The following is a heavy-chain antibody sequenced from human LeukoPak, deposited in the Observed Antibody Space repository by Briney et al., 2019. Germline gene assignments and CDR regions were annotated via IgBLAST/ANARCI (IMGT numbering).Heavy chain of an antibody. Sequence: ASVKVSCKASGGTFSSYAVSWVRQAPGQGLEWIGGIIPIFATPDYAQKFRGRVSITTDESTSKAYMELSSLRSEDTALYYCARGPLYYDLSTGYPPSEMYYFDYWGQGTLVTVSS. CDR3: ARGPLYYDLSTGYPPSEMYYFDY. V-gene: IGHV1-69*05. CDR2: IIPIFATP. D-gene: IGHD3-9*01. J-gene: IGHJ4*02. CDR1: GGTFSSYA.